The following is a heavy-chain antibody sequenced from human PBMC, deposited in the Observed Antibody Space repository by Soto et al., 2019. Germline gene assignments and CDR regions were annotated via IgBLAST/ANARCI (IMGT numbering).Heavy chain of an antibody. CDR3: ARGGYHFSDY. J-gene: IGHJ4*02. V-gene: IGHV4-59*01. CDR2: IYYSGST. CDR1: GGSISSYY. Sequence: QVQLQESGPGLVKPSETLSLTCTVSGGSISSYYWSWIRQPPGKGLEWIGYIYYSGSTNYNPSLKSRVTISVDTSKNQSSLKLSSVTAADTAVYYCARGGYHFSDYWGQGTLVTVSS. D-gene: IGHD3-3*01.